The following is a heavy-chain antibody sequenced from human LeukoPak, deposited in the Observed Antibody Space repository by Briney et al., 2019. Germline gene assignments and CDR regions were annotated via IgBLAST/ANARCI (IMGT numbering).Heavy chain of an antibody. CDR3: ARGGGINRGGENWFDP. D-gene: IGHD7-27*01. J-gene: IGHJ5*02. CDR1: GGTFSSYA. Sequence: PVKVSCKASGGTFSSYAISWVRQAPGQGLEWMGGIIPIFGTANYAQKFQGRVTITTDESTSTAYMELSSLRSEDTAVYYCARGGGINRGGENWFDPWGQGTLVTVSS. CDR2: IIPIFGTA. V-gene: IGHV1-69*05.